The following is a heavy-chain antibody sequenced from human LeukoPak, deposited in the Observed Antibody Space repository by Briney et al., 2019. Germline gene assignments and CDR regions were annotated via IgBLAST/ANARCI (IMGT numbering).Heavy chain of an antibody. Sequence: GASVKVSCKASGGTFSSYAISWVRQAPGQGLEWMGGIIPIFGTANYAQKFQGRVTITADESTSTAYMELSSLRSEDTAVYYCARLYVWGSYRPIDYWGQGTLVTVSS. V-gene: IGHV1-69*13. D-gene: IGHD3-16*02. CDR2: IIPIFGTA. CDR3: ARLYVWGSYRPIDY. CDR1: GGTFSSYA. J-gene: IGHJ4*02.